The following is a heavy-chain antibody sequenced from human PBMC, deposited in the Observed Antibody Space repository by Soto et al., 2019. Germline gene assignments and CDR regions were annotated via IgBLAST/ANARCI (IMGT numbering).Heavy chain of an antibody. J-gene: IGHJ6*02. CDR3: AKADSGNYYAYYYYGMDV. D-gene: IGHD1-26*01. Sequence: TGGSLRLSCAASGFTFSSYAMSWVRQAPGKGLEWVSVISGGGGSTYYPDSVKGRFTISRDNSKNTLHLQMNSLRAEDTAVYYCAKADSGNYYAYYYYGMDVWGQGTTVTVSS. CDR2: ISGGGGST. CDR1: GFTFSSYA. V-gene: IGHV3-23*01.